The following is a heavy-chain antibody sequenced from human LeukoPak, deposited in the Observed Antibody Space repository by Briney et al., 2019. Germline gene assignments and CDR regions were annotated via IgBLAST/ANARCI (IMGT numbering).Heavy chain of an antibody. J-gene: IGHJ1*01. CDR3: AKDGYGVVAPNGYLQN. V-gene: IGHV3-33*06. CDR1: GFTFSSYG. Sequence: GRSLRLSCAASGFTFSSYGMHWVRQAPGKGLEWVAVTDYDGTKKYYADSVKGRFTISRDNSKNTLYLQINRLRAEDTAVYYCAKDGYGVVAPNGYLQNWGQGTLVTVSS. CDR2: TDYDGTKK. D-gene: IGHD5-12*01.